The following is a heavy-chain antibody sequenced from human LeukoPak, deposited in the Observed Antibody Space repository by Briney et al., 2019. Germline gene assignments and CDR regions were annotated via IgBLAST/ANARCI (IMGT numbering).Heavy chain of an antibody. J-gene: IGHJ4*02. CDR2: ISGSGGST. CDR1: GFTFSSYA. V-gene: IGHV3-23*01. CDR3: AKVRSRIAAAGTSVYYFDY. D-gene: IGHD6-13*01. Sequence: GGSLRLSCAASGFTFSSYAMSWVRQAPGKGLEWVSAISGSGGSTYYADSVKGRFTISRDNSKNALYLQMNSLRAEDTAVYYCAKVRSRIAAAGTSVYYFDYWGQGTLVTVSS.